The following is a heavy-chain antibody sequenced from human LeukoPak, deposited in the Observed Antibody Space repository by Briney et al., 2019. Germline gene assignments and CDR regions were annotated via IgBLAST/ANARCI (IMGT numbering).Heavy chain of an antibody. Sequence: GGSLRLSCAASGFTFSNYEMNWVRQAPGKGLEWVSYISSSGYIIYYADSVKGRFTISRDNAKNSLYLQMNSLRAEDTAVYYCTRDSSGWFDYWSQGTLVTVSS. CDR3: TRDSSGWFDY. D-gene: IGHD6-19*01. V-gene: IGHV3-48*03. J-gene: IGHJ4*02. CDR1: GFTFSNYE. CDR2: ISSSGYII.